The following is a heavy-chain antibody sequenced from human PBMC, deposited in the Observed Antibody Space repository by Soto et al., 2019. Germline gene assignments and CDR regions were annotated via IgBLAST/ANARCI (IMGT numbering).Heavy chain of an antibody. CDR3: ARTERAPSNYFDILTGYYYFDY. Sequence: SETLSLTCAVSGGSISSSNWWSWVRQPPGKGLEWIGEIYHSGSTNYNPSLKSRVTISVDKSKNQFSLKLSSVTAADTAVYYCARTERAPSNYFDILTGYYYFDYWGQGTLVTVSS. CDR1: GGSISSSNW. CDR2: IYHSGST. D-gene: IGHD3-9*01. J-gene: IGHJ4*02. V-gene: IGHV4-4*02.